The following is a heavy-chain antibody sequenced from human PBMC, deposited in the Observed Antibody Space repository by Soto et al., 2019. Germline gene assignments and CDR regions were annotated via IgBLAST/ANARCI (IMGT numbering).Heavy chain of an antibody. CDR3: AHTSNTVTTWDY. Sequence: QITLKESGPTLVKPTQTLTLTCTFSGFSLSTSGVGVGWIRQHPGKALEWLALIYWDDDKRYSPSLKSRLTITKDTSKNQVVLTMTNMDPVYTATYYCAHTSNTVTTWDYWGQGTLVTVSS. V-gene: IGHV2-5*02. CDR1: GFSLSTSGVG. CDR2: IYWDDDK. D-gene: IGHD4-17*01. J-gene: IGHJ4*02.